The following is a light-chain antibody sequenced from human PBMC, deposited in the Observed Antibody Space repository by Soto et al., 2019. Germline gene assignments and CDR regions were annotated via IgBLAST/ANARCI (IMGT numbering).Light chain of an antibody. CDR2: GAS. CDR3: QQYGSSPPRT. V-gene: IGKV3-20*01. CDR1: QSVSSSY. J-gene: IGKJ1*01. Sequence: EMVLTQSPGTLSLSPGDRATLSCRASQSVSSSYLAWYQQKPGQAPRLLIYGASTRATDVPDRFSGSGSGADFTLSISRLEPEDFAVYYCQQYGSSPPRTFGQGSNVDI.